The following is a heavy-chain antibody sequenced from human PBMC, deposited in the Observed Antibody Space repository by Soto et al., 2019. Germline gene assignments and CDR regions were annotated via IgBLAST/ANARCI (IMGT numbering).Heavy chain of an antibody. J-gene: IGHJ4*02. CDR2: IYWDDDK. V-gene: IGHV2-5*02. CDR1: GFSLSTSGVG. D-gene: IGHD2-15*01. Sequence: QITLKESGPTLVKPTQTLTLTCTFSGFSLSTSGVGVGWIRQPPGKALEWLALIYWDDDKRYSPSLKSRLTIPKDTPKNQVVLTMTNMDPVDTATYYCAHIRFDCSGGRCYSQRPLFDYWGPGTLVTVSS. CDR3: AHIRFDCSGGRCYSQRPLFDY.